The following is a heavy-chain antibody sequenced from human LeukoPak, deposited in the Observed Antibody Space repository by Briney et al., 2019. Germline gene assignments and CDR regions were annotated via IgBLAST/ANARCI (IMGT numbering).Heavy chain of an antibody. D-gene: IGHD5-12*01. Sequence: GGSRRLSCAASGFTFSSYAMHWVRQAPGKGLEWVAVISYDGSNKYYADSVKGRFTISRDNSKNTLYLQMNSLRAEDTAVYYCARPTWGDIVATIGYYFDYWGQGTLVTVSS. J-gene: IGHJ4*02. CDR2: ISYDGSNK. CDR1: GFTFSSYA. V-gene: IGHV3-30-3*01. CDR3: ARPTWGDIVATIGYYFDY.